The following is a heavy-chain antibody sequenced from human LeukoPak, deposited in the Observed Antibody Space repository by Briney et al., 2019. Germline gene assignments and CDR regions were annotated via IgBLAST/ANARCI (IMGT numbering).Heavy chain of an antibody. CDR2: TYYRSKWYN. V-gene: IGHV6-1*01. J-gene: IGHJ3*02. CDR3: ARVSAAAGLGPSDI. D-gene: IGHD6-13*01. Sequence: SQTLSLTCAISGDSVSSNSAAWNWIRQSPSRGLEWLGRTYYRSKWYNDYAVSVKGRITINPDTSKNQFSLQLNSVTPEDTAVYYCARVSAAAGLGPSDIWGQGTMVTVSS. CDR1: GDSVSSNSAA.